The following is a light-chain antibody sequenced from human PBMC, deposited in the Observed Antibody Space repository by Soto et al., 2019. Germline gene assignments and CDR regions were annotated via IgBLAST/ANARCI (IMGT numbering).Light chain of an antibody. CDR2: DVS. CDR3: CSYAGSATWV. Sequence: QAVVTQPRSVSGSPGQSVTISCTGTSSDVGGYNLVSWYQQYPGKAPKVMIYDVSKRPSGVPDRVSGSKSGYTASLTISGLQAEDEADYYCCSYAGSATWVFGVGTKVTVL. V-gene: IGLV2-11*01. CDR1: SSDVGGYNL. J-gene: IGLJ3*02.